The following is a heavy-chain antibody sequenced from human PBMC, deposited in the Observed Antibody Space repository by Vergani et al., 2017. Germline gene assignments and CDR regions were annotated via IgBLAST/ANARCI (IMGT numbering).Heavy chain of an antibody. CDR1: GYTFTGYY. Sequence: QVQLVQSGAEVKKPGASVKVSCKASGYTFTGYYMHWVRQAPGQGLEWMGWINPNSGGTNYAQKFQGRVTMTRDTSISTAYKELSRLRADDTAVYYCASHIAAAGTGGAFDIWGQGTMVTVSS. V-gene: IGHV1-2*02. J-gene: IGHJ3*02. D-gene: IGHD6-13*01. CDR3: ASHIAAAGTGGAFDI. CDR2: INPNSGGT.